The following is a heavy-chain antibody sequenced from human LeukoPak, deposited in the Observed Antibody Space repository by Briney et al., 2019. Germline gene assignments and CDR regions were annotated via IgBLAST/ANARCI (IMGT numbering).Heavy chain of an antibody. CDR2: ISYDGSIK. CDR1: GFTFNTYD. J-gene: IGHJ4*02. V-gene: IGHV3-30*18. D-gene: IGHD2-15*01. Sequence: GGSLRLSCAASGFTFNTYDMHWVRQAPGKGLEWVALISYDGSIKYYADSVKGRFTISRDNSKNTLYLQMNSLRGEDTAVYYCAKDALCGGTYYYFDYWGQGTLVTVSS. CDR3: AKDALCGGTYYYFDY.